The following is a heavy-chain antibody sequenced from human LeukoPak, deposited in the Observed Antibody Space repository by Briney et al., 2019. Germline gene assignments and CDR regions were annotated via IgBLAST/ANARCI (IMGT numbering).Heavy chain of an antibody. D-gene: IGHD6-6*01. V-gene: IGHV1-2*02. CDR2: INPNSGGT. CDR1: GDTFTSD. CDR3: ARARIAARPELGY. J-gene: IGHJ4*02. Sequence: ASVKVSCKASGDTFTSDINWVRQATGQGLEWMGWINPNSGGTNYAQKFQGRVTMTRDTSISTAYMELSRLRSDDTAVYYCARARIAARPELGYWGQGTLVTVSS.